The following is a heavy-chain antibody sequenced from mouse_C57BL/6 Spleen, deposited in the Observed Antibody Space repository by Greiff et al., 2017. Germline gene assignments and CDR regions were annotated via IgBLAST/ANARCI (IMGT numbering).Heavy chain of an antibody. CDR3: ARKGVSSYFDY. J-gene: IGHJ2*01. V-gene: IGHV5-17*01. Sequence: DVMLVESGGGLVKPGGSLKLSCTASGFTFSAYGIHWVRQAPEKGLEWVANIISDSSTIYYADTVKGRSTISRDNAKSTLFLQMTSLTSEDTAMYYWARKGVSSYFDYWGQGTTLTVSS. CDR1: GFTFSAYG. D-gene: IGHD1-1*01. CDR2: IISDSSTI.